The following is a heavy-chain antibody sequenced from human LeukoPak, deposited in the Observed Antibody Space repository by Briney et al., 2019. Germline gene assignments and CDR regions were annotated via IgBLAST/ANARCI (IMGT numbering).Heavy chain of an antibody. J-gene: IGHJ4*02. CDR1: GYTFTSYY. CDR3: ARDRDWGSSDPFDY. V-gene: IGHV1-46*01. D-gene: IGHD7-27*01. CDR2: INPGRGNT. Sequence: VASVKVSCKASGYTFTSYYMHWVRQVPGQGLEWMGIINPGRGNTNYAQNFHGRVTLTRDTSTSTIYMELSSLRSEDTAVYYSARDRDWGSSDPFDYWGQGTLVTVSS.